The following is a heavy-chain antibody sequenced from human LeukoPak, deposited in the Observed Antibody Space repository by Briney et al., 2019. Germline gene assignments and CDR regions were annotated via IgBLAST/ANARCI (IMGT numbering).Heavy chain of an antibody. CDR1: GYTFTNYA. CDR2: INTNTGNP. J-gene: IGHJ6*04. V-gene: IGHV7-4-1*02. Sequence: ASVKVSCKASGYTFTNYAMNWVRQAPGQGLEWMGWINTNTGNPTYAQGFTGRFVLSLDTSVSTAYLQISSLKTEDTAVYYCARRSMVQHLDVWGKGTTVTVSS. D-gene: IGHD3-10*01. CDR3: ARRSMVQHLDV.